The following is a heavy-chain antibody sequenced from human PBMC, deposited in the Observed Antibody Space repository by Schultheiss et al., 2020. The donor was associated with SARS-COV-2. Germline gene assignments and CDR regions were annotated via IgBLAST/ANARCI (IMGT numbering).Heavy chain of an antibody. V-gene: IGHV4-30-4*07. D-gene: IGHD6-13*01. Sequence: YKSSLKSRVTISVDTSKNQFSLKLSSVTAADTAVYYCARDHSSSWYYFDYWGQGTLVTVSS. CDR3: ARDHSSSWYYFDY. J-gene: IGHJ4*02.